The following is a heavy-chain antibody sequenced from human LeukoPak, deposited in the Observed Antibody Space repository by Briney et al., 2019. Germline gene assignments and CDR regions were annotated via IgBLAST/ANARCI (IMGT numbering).Heavy chain of an antibody. D-gene: IGHD6-13*01. CDR1: GFTFSSYE. V-gene: IGHV3-7*01. J-gene: IGHJ4*02. Sequence: GGSLRLSCAASGFTFSSYEMNWVRQAPGKGLEWVANIKQDGSEKYYVDSVKGRFIISRDNAKNSLYLQMNSLRAEDTAVYYCACDSRWYDYWGQETLVTVSS. CDR2: IKQDGSEK. CDR3: ACDSRWYDY.